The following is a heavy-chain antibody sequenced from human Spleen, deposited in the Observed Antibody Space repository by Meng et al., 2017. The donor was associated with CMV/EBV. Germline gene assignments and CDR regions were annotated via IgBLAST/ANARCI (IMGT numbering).Heavy chain of an antibody. CDR2: IRYDGSNK. CDR3: VRGGYYYGSGSYDPSSRPFDP. D-gene: IGHD3-10*01. V-gene: IGHV3-30*02. Sequence: GESLKISCAASGFTFSSYGMHWVRQAPGKGLEWVAFIRYDGSNKYYADSVKGRFTISRDNSKNTVSLQMNRLRAEDTAVYYCVRGGYYYGSGSYDPSSRPFDPWGQGALVTVSS. CDR1: GFTFSSYG. J-gene: IGHJ5*02.